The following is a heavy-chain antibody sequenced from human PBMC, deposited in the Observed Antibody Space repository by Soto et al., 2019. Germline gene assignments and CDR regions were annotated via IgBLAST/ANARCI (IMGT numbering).Heavy chain of an antibody. CDR3: ARVASRVVMPAYYYCYGMDV. V-gene: IGHV5-51*01. J-gene: IGHJ6*02. Sequence: PGESLKISCKGSGYSFTSYWIGWVRQMPGKGLEWMGIIYPGDSDTRYSPSFQGQVTISADKSISTAYLQWSSLKASDTAMYYCARVASRVVMPAYYYCYGMDVWGQGTTVTVSS. CDR1: GYSFTSYW. CDR2: IYPGDSDT. D-gene: IGHD3-3*01.